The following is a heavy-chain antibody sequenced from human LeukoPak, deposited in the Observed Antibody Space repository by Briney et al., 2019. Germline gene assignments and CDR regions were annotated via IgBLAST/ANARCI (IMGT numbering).Heavy chain of an antibody. V-gene: IGHV3-74*01. CDR2: INDDGSST. D-gene: IGHD3-10*01. CDR1: GFTFSSCW. J-gene: IGHJ5*01. Sequence: GGSLRLSCAASGFTFSSCWMHWVRQAPGKGLVWVSRINDDGSSTNYADSVKGRFTIFRDSVENTLHLQMNSLRVEDTAVYYCVKDFGGELDSWGQGTLVTVSS. CDR3: VKDFGGELDS.